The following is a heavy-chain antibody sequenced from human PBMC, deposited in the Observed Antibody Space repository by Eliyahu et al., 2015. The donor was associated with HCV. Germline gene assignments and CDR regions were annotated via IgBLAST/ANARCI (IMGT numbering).Heavy chain of an antibody. J-gene: IGHJ3*02. Sequence: EVQLLESGGGLVQPGGSLRLSCAASGFTFXSYAMSWVRQAPGKGLEWVSAIXGSGGSTYYADSVKGRFTISRDNSKNTLYLQMISLRAEDTALYYCAKHPGGMTDASDIWGQGTMVTVSS. V-gene: IGHV3-23*01. CDR2: IXGSGGST. D-gene: IGHD3-16*01. CDR3: AKHPGGMTDASDI. CDR1: GFTFXSYA.